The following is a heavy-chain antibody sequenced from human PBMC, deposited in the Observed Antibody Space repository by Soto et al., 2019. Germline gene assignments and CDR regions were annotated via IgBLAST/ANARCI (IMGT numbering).Heavy chain of an antibody. D-gene: IGHD6-19*01. Sequence: QVQLQQWGAGLLKPSETLSLTCVVYGGSFSGNYWSWIRQPPGKGLEWIGEINESGSSNYNPSLMGRVRISADTSKNQFSLKMRSVTAADTAVYYCAISSGLFRAVYWGLGTLVTVSS. CDR1: GGSFSGNY. J-gene: IGHJ4*02. CDR3: AISSGLFRAVY. V-gene: IGHV4-34*01. CDR2: INESGSS.